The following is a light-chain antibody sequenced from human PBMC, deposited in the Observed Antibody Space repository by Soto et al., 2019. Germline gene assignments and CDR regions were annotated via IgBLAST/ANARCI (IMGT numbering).Light chain of an antibody. V-gene: IGKV3-20*01. Sequence: EIVLTQSPGTLSLSPGERATLSCRASQNVSSSYLGWYQQKPGQAPRLLIYGASSRATGIPDRFSASGSGKDFTLTISRLEPEDFAVYYCQQYGSSPLTFGGGTKVEI. CDR1: QNVSSSY. CDR2: GAS. CDR3: QQYGSSPLT. J-gene: IGKJ4*01.